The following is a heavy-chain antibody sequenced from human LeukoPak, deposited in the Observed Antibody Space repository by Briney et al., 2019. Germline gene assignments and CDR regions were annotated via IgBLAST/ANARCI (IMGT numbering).Heavy chain of an antibody. CDR1: GRTFSSYA. Sequence: ASVKVSCKASGRTFSSYAISWVRQAPGQGLEWMGGIIPIFGTANYAQKFQGRVTITADESTSTAYMELSSLRSEDTAVYYCARESWSDSGSYSPSFDYWGQGTLVTVSS. J-gene: IGHJ4*02. CDR3: ARESWSDSGSYSPSFDY. CDR2: IIPIFGTA. V-gene: IGHV1-69*13. D-gene: IGHD1-26*01.